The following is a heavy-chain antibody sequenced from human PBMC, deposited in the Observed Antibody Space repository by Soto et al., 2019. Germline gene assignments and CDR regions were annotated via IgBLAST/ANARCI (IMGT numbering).Heavy chain of an antibody. CDR2: IYYSGST. J-gene: IGHJ4*02. D-gene: IGHD2-15*01. V-gene: IGHV4-39*01. CDR1: GGSISSSSYY. Sequence: SETLSLTCTVSGGSISSSSYYWGWIRQPPGKGLEWIGSIYYSGSTYYNPSLKSRVTISVDTSKNQFSLKLSSVTAADTAVYYCARHTPAISISDHWGQGTLVTVPS. CDR3: ARHTPAISISDH.